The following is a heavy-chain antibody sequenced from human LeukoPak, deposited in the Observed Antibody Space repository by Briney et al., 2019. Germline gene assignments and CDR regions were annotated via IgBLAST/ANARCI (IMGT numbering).Heavy chain of an antibody. D-gene: IGHD4-23*01. J-gene: IGHJ4*02. CDR2: ISYDGSNK. CDR3: AKDGGDYGGFDY. V-gene: IGHV3-30*18. Sequence: TGGSLRLSCAASGFTFSSYGMHWVRQAPGKGLEWVAVISYDGSNKYYADSVKGRFTISRDNSKNTPYLQMNSLRAEDTAVYYCAKDGGDYGGFDYWGQGTLVTVSS. CDR1: GFTFSSYG.